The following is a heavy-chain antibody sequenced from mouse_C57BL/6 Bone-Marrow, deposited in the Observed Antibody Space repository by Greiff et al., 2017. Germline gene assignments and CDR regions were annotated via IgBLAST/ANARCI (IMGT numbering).Heavy chain of an antibody. V-gene: IGHV1-81*01. CDR3: ARRGTVGSYWYFDV. CDR1: GYTFTSYG. Sequence: QVQLQQSGAELARPGASVKLSCKASGYTFTSYGISWVKQRTGQGLEWIGEIYPRSGNTYYNEKFKGKATLTADKSSSTAYMELRSLTSEDSAVYFCARRGTVGSYWYFDVWGTGTTVTVSS. D-gene: IGHD1-1*01. CDR2: IYPRSGNT. J-gene: IGHJ1*03.